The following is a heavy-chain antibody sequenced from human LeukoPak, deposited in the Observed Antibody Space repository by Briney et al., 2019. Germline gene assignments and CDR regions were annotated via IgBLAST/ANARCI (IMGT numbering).Heavy chain of an antibody. CDR1: GGSISSYY. Sequence: PSETLSLTCTVSGGSISSYYWSWIRQPAGKGLEWIGRINTSGSTNYNPSLKSRVTMSVDTSKNQFSLKLSSVTAADTAVYYCARDCSGGSCYPAGYYGMDVWGQGTTVTVSS. CDR2: INTSGST. CDR3: ARDCSGGSCYPAGYYGMDV. V-gene: IGHV4-4*07. D-gene: IGHD2-15*01. J-gene: IGHJ6*02.